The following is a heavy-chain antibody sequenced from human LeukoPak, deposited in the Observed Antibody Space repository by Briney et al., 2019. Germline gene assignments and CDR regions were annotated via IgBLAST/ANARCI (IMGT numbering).Heavy chain of an antibody. CDR3: ASEKLVRREGVYYYYGITV. CDR1: GYPFNTYD. V-gene: IGHV1-8*01. CDR2: MNPNSGNT. D-gene: IGHD2-21*01. J-gene: IGHJ6*02. Sequence: ASVKVSCKASGYPFNTYDINWVRQATGQGLEWMGWMNPNSGNTNCAQKFKGRVTMTRDTAMGTAYMELSSLTSEDTAVYYCASEKLVRREGVYYYYGITVWGQGTTVTVSS.